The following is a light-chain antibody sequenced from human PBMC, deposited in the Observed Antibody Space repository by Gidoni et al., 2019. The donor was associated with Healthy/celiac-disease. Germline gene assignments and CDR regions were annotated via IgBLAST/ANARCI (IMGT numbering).Light chain of an antibody. Sequence: SSELTQDPAVSVALGQTVRITCKGDSLRSYYASWFQQKAGQAPVLVIYGKNNRPSGIPERFSGSSSGNTASLTITGAQAEDEADYYCNSRDSSGNHLVFGGGTKLTVL. CDR1: SLRSYY. J-gene: IGLJ2*01. V-gene: IGLV3-19*01. CDR2: GKN. CDR3: NSRDSSGNHLV.